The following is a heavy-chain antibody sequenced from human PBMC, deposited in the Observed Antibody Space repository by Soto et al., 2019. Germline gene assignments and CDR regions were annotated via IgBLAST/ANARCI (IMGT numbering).Heavy chain of an antibody. Sequence: SETLSLTCAVYGGSFSGYYWSWIRQPPGKGLGWIGEINHSGSTNYNPSLKSRVTISVDTSKNQFSLKLSSVTAADTAVYYCARGFKNVRTTRRGAETQYYFDYWGQGTLVTVSS. V-gene: IGHV4-34*01. J-gene: IGHJ4*02. CDR3: ARGFKNVRTTRRGAETQYYFDY. D-gene: IGHD4-4*01. CDR2: INHSGST. CDR1: GGSFSGYY.